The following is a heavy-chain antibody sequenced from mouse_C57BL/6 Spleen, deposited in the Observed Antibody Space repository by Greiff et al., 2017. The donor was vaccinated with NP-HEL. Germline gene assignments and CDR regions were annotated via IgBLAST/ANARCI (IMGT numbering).Heavy chain of an antibody. Sequence: VQLKQSGPELVKPGASVKISCKASGYSFTGYYMNWVKQSPEKSLEWIGEINPSTGGTTYNQKFKAKATLTVDKSSSTAYMQLKSLTSEDSAVYYCARWGAGFAYWGQGTLVTVSA. J-gene: IGHJ3*01. CDR3: ARWGAGFAY. CDR2: INPSTGGT. CDR1: GYSFTGYY. V-gene: IGHV1-42*01. D-gene: IGHD3-3*01.